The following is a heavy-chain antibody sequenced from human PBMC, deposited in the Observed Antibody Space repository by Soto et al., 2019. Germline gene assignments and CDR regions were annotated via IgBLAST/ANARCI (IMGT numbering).Heavy chain of an antibody. Sequence: EVQLLESGGGLVQPGGSLRLSCAASGFSFSSYAMVWVRQAPGKGLEWVSVISARGGGLYFADSVKGRFTISRENSKNVLSLEMNSLRAEDTATYFCAKGYIEYSASVDNWGQGTQVDVSS. CDR1: GFSFSSYA. D-gene: IGHD5-12*01. V-gene: IGHV3-23*01. J-gene: IGHJ4*02. CDR3: AKGYIEYSASVDN. CDR2: ISARGGGL.